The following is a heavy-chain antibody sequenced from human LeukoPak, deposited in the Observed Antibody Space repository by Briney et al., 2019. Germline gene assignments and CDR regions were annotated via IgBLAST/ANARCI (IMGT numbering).Heavy chain of an antibody. D-gene: IGHD1-26*01. Sequence: ASVKVSCKASGYTFTFYGITWVRQAPGQGLEWMGWISAYNGNTNYAQKLQGRVTMTTDTSTSTAYMELRSPRSDDTAVYYCARDQVVGATTPLDYWGQGTLVTVSS. CDR2: ISAYNGNT. J-gene: IGHJ4*02. CDR3: ARDQVVGATTPLDY. CDR1: GYTFTFYG. V-gene: IGHV1-18*01.